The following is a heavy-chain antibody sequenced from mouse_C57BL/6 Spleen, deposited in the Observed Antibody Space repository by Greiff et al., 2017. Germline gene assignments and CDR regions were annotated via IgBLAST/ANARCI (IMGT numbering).Heavy chain of an antibody. CDR3: ARLYSNWFAY. D-gene: IGHD2-5*01. J-gene: IGHJ3*01. V-gene: IGHV1-50*01. CDR2: IDPSDSYT. CDR1: GYTFTSYW. Sequence: VQLQQPGAELVKPGASVKLSCKASGYTFTSYWMQWVKQRPGQGLEWIGEIDPSDSYTNYNQKFKGKATLTVDTSSSTAYMQRSSLTSEDSAVYYCARLYSNWFAYWGQGTLVTVSA.